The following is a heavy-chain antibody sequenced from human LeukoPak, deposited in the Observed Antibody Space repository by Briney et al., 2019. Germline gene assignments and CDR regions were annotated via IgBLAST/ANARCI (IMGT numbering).Heavy chain of an antibody. V-gene: IGHV3-74*01. J-gene: IGHJ6*02. Sequence: GGSLRLSCAASGFTLTTYWMHWVRQAPGKGLVWVSRIKSDGSSTSYGDSVKGRFTISRDNAKNTLYLQMNSLRAEDTAVYFCAREVKGDVRYFDWLLPRYYYYGMDVWGQGTTVTVSS. CDR3: AREVKGDVRYFDWLLPRYYYYGMDV. D-gene: IGHD3-9*01. CDR1: GFTLTTYW. CDR2: IKSDGSST.